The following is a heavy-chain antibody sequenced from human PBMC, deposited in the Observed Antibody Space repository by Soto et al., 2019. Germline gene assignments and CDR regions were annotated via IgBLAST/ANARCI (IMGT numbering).Heavy chain of an antibody. Sequence: QVQLVQSGGEVKKPGASVKVSCKTSGYSFTTYGISWVRQAPGQGLEWMGWISAYNGNTNDAQKLQGRVTMTTDTSTSTAYRELRSLRSDDTAVYYCAREGPAPYYYYGMDVWGQGSTVTVSS. CDR1: GYSFTTYG. V-gene: IGHV1-18*01. CDR2: ISAYNGNT. CDR3: AREGPAPYYYYGMDV. J-gene: IGHJ6*02.